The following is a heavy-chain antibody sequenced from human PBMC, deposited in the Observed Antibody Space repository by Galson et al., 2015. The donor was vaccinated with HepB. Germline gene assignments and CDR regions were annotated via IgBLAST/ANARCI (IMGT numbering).Heavy chain of an antibody. CDR3: ARAGGEWEPIDF. D-gene: IGHD1-26*01. CDR2: ISAYSGNT. V-gene: IGHV1-18*01. Sequence: SVKVSCKASGYSFSPNGIAWVRQAPGQGLEWVGWISAYSGNTKYAEKFQDRVTLTAETSTTTAYMELRSLRSDDTALYYCARAGGEWEPIDFWGQGTLVSVSA. CDR1: GYSFSPNG. J-gene: IGHJ4*02.